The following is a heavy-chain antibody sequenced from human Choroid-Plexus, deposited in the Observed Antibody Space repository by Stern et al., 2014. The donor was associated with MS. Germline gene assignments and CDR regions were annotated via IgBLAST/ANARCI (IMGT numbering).Heavy chain of an antibody. CDR2: VSYDGSNK. V-gene: IGHV3-30*18. Sequence: VQLVESEGGVVQPGRPLRLSCVASGFTFGSGAMHWVRQAPGKGLEGVAGVSYDGSNKYYADSVKGRFTISRDNSQNTLYMQMSSLRPEDTAVYYCAKDRQYLTYFFDHWGQGSLVTVSS. D-gene: IGHD2/OR15-2a*01. CDR1: GFTFGSGA. CDR3: AKDRQYLTYFFDH. J-gene: IGHJ5*02.